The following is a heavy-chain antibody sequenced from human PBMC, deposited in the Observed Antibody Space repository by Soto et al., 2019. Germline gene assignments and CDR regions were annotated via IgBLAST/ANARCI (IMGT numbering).Heavy chain of an antibody. D-gene: IGHD6-19*01. Sequence: QVHLQQWGAGLLKPSETLSLTCAVYGGSFSGYSWSWIRQSPGQGLEWIGEINHGGNTNYSPSLKSRITMSEDTSKNQFSLKLSSVTAADTAVYYCARGRGKSSGWGHYYYYGMDVWGQGTTVTVSS. CDR3: ARGRGKSSGWGHYYYYGMDV. CDR2: INHGGNT. CDR1: GGSFSGYS. J-gene: IGHJ6*02. V-gene: IGHV4-34*01.